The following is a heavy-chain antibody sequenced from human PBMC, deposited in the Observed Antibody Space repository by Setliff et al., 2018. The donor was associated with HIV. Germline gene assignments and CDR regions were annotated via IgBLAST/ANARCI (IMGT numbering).Heavy chain of an antibody. V-gene: IGHV4-4*09. J-gene: IGHJ4*02. CDR1: GDSIKSHH. CDR3: ARQLDYTNGRYFDY. Sequence: PSETLSLTCTVSGDSIKSHHWSWIRQPAGKGLEWLAYTDASGDTNYNPSLRGRVIISLDTSNNQFSLNLNSVTAAYTAVYYCARQLDYTNGRYFDYWGPGTLVTVSS. D-gene: IGHD4-4*01. CDR2: TDASGDT.